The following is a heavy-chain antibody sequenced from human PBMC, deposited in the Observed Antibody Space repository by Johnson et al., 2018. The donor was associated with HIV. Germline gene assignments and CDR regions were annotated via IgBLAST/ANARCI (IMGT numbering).Heavy chain of an antibody. CDR2: ISYDGSNK. CDR1: GFTFSSYG. Sequence: QVQLVESGGGVVQPGRSLRLSCAASGFTFSSYGMHWVRQAPGKGLEWVAVISYDGSNKYYADSVKGRFTISRDNSKNTLYLQMNSLRAEDTAVNYCARPTRDYYGNRGYPPMLFDIWGQGTMVTVSS. J-gene: IGHJ3*02. V-gene: IGHV3-30*03. D-gene: IGHD3-22*01. CDR3: ARPTRDYYGNRGYPPMLFDI.